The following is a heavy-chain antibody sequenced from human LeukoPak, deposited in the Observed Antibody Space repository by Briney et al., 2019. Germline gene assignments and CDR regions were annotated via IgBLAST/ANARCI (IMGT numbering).Heavy chain of an antibody. D-gene: IGHD6-19*01. V-gene: IGHV4-39*07. CDR3: AGERGEEYSSGWYKRNYFDN. Sequence: PSETLSLTCTVSGDSFSSVTDYWAWIRQPPGKGLEWIASGDYSGGTYYNPSLESRVAMSADMSKNQFSLKLTSVTGADTAVYYCAGERGEEYSSGWYKRNYFDNWGQGIRVTVSS. J-gene: IGHJ4*02. CDR1: GDSFSSVTDY. CDR2: GDYSGGT.